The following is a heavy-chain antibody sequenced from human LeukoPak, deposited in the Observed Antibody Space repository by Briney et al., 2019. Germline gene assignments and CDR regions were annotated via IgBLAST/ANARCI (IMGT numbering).Heavy chain of an antibody. J-gene: IGHJ4*02. CDR3: ARKDRSGWYAY. Sequence: GESLKISCQASGYTFAKYWIGWVRQMPGKGLEWMGIIYPGDSDTRYSPSFQGQVTISADKSISTAYLQWSSLKASDTAMYYCARKDRSGWYAYWGQGTLVTVSS. CDR1: GYTFAKYW. V-gene: IGHV5-51*01. CDR2: IYPGDSDT. D-gene: IGHD6-19*01.